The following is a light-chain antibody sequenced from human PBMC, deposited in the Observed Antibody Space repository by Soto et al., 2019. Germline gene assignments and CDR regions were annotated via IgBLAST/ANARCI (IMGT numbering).Light chain of an antibody. CDR2: GGS. J-gene: IGKJ1*01. V-gene: IGKV3-15*01. CDR1: QSVSSN. CDR3: QQYNSWPPEGT. Sequence: EIVMTQSPATLSVSPGETATLSCRASQSVSSNLAWYQQKLGHAPRLLIYGGSTRDTGIPARLSGSGSGTECTLSISSLQSEDFAVYYCQQYNSWPPEGTFGQGTKVEIK.